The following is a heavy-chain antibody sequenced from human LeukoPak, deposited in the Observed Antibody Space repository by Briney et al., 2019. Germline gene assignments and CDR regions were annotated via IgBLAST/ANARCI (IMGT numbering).Heavy chain of an antibody. D-gene: IGHD5-12*01. CDR2: ISGSGGST. CDR3: ATSGGYSGYGLFDY. CDR1: GFTFSNYA. J-gene: IGHJ4*02. V-gene: IGHV3-23*01. Sequence: GGSLRLSCAASGFTFSNYAMSWVRQAPGKGLEWVSVISGSGGSTYYGDSVRGRFTIFRDNSKNTLNLQMNSLRAEDTAVYYCATSGGYSGYGLFDYWGQGTLVTVSS.